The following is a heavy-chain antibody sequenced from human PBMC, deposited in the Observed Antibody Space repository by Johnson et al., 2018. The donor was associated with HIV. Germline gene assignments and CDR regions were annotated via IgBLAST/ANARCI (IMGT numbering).Heavy chain of an antibody. D-gene: IGHD3/OR15-3a*01. CDR1: GFTVSTNS. J-gene: IGHJ3*02. Sequence: VQLVESGGGLVQPGGSLRLSCAASGFTVSTNSMSWVRQAPGKGLEWVSVIYSGGSTYYADSVKGRFTISRDNSKNTLYLQMNSLRAEDTAVYYCARSGESIGSFWAGGAFDIWGQGTMVTVSS. V-gene: IGHV3-66*01. CDR2: IYSGGST. CDR3: ARSGESIGSFWAGGAFDI.